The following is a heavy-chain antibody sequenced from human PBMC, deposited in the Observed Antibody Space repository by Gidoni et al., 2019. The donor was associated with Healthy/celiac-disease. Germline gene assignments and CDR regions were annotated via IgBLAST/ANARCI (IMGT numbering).Heavy chain of an antibody. CDR2: INHSGST. J-gene: IGHJ5*02. Sequence: QVQLQQWGAGLLTPSETLSLTCAVYGGSFSGYYWSWIRQPPGKGLEWIGEINHSGSTNYNPSLKIRVTISVDTSKNQFSLKLSSVTAADTAVYYCAGTSYYDSSGSSFDPWGQGTLVTVSS. D-gene: IGHD3-22*01. CDR3: AGTSYYDSSGSSFDP. V-gene: IGHV4-34*01. CDR1: GGSFSGYY.